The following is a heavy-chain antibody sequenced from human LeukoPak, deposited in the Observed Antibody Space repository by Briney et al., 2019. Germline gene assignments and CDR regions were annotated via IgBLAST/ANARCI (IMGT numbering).Heavy chain of an antibody. J-gene: IGHJ4*02. CDR3: ARDEDFWSGYYVY. D-gene: IGHD3-3*01. CDR1: GFTFSSYW. V-gene: IGHV3-7*01. Sequence: GGSLRLSCAASGFTFSSYWMSWVRQAPGKGLGWVANIKQDGSEKYYVDSVKGRFTISRDNAKNSLYLQMNSLRAEDTAVYYCARDEDFWSGYYVYWGQGTLVTVSS. CDR2: IKQDGSEK.